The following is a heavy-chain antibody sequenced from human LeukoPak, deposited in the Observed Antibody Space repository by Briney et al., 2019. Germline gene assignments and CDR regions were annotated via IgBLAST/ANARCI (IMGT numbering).Heavy chain of an antibody. J-gene: IGHJ4*02. D-gene: IGHD3-22*01. CDR3: ARESYYYDSSGYSAGFFNY. CDR2: ISSSSSYI. V-gene: IGHV3-21*01. CDR1: GFTFSSYS. Sequence: GGSPRLSCAASGFTFSSYSMNWVRQAPGKGLEWVPSISSSSSYIYYADSVKGRFTISRDNAKNSLYLQMNSLRAEDTAVYYCARESYYYDSSGYSAGFFNYWGQGTLVTVSS.